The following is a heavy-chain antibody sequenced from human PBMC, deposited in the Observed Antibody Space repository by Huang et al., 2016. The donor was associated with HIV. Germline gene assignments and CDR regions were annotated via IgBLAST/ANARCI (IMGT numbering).Heavy chain of an antibody. J-gene: IGHJ6*03. CDR1: GGPFSCYG. D-gene: IGHD3-10*01. Sequence: QVQLVQSGAEMKKPGSSVKVSCTAPGGPFSCYGISWVRQAPGQGLEWMGGIIPSFRRTDYAQKFQGRLTITADESTSTAYMELSSLRSQDSAIYFCARGVFDGVWSGDLLPHFYYMDVWGKGTTVTVSS. V-gene: IGHV1-69*13. CDR3: ARGVFDGVWSGDLLPHFYYMDV. CDR2: IIPSFRRT.